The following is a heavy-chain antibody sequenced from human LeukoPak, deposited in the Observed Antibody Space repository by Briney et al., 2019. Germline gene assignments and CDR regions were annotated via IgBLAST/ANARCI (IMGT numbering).Heavy chain of an antibody. V-gene: IGHV4-39*07. CDR1: GGSINDITYY. D-gene: IGHD3-22*01. CDR2: IYYSGST. Sequence: SETLSLTCTVSGGSINDITYYWGWIRQPPGKGLEWIGSIYYSGSTYYNPSLKSRVTMSLDTSKNQFSLKLSSVTAADAAVYYCARASGYYYGDLDYWGQGTLVTVSS. J-gene: IGHJ4*02. CDR3: ARASGYYYGDLDY.